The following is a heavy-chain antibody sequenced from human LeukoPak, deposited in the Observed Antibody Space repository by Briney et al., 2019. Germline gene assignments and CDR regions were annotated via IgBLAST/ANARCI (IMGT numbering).Heavy chain of an antibody. J-gene: IGHJ4*02. D-gene: IGHD5-12*01. Sequence: SETLSLTCAVSGDSSSSSNWWSWVRQPPGKRLEWIGEIHDTGSINYNPSLKSRVTISVDKSKNRFSLKLSSVTAADTAVYYCARAYSGYDPFDSWGQGTLVTVSS. CDR2: IHDTGSI. CDR1: GDSSSSSNW. CDR3: ARAYSGYDPFDS. V-gene: IGHV4-4*02.